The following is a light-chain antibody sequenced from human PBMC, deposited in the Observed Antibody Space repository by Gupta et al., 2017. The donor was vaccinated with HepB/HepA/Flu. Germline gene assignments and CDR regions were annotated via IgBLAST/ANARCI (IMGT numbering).Light chain of an antibody. Sequence: IVLTQSPATLSLSPVERATLSCRASQSVSTNLAWYQQKPGQAPRLLIYDASNRATGIPATCSGDGCGTDSTLTISRLAPEDFAVYYRQQRASWPLTFGGGTKVEIK. V-gene: IGKV3-11*01. CDR1: QSVSTN. J-gene: IGKJ4*01. CDR2: DAS. CDR3: QQRASWPLT.